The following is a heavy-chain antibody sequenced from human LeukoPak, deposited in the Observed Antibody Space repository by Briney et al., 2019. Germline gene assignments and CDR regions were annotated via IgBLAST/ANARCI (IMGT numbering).Heavy chain of an antibody. D-gene: IGHD3-9*01. Sequence: SETLSLTCAVYGGSFSGYYWSWIRQPPGKGLEWIWEINHSGSTNYNPSLKSRVTISVDTSKNQFSLKLSSVTAADTAVYYCAGGDYDILTGYSWGQGTLVTVSS. CDR2: INHSGST. CDR3: AGGDYDILTGYS. CDR1: GGSFSGYY. V-gene: IGHV4-34*01. J-gene: IGHJ5*02.